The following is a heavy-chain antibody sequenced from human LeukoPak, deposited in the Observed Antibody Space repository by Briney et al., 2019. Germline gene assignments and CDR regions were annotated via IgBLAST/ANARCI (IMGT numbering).Heavy chain of an antibody. CDR2: INPNSGGT. Sequence: ASVKVSCKASGYTFTGYYMHWVRQAPGQGLEWMGWINPNSGGTNYAQNFQGRVTMTRDTSISTAYMELSRLRSDDTAVYYCARSLGYCSSTSCYGTLRGVGYWGQGTLVTVSS. J-gene: IGHJ4*02. V-gene: IGHV1-2*02. CDR1: GYTFTGYY. CDR3: ARSLGYCSSTSCYGTLRGVGY. D-gene: IGHD2-2*01.